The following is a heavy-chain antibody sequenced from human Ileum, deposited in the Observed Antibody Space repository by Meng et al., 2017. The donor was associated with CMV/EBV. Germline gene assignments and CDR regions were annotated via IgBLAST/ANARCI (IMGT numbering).Heavy chain of an antibody. CDR2: ISWRDDT. Sequence: QITLEESGPPLVKPTQTLTLTCTFSGFSLSTSGVAVGWLRQPPGKTLEWLALISWRDDTRYSPSLRNRLTITKDTSNNQVVLTMTNMDPVDTATYYCAHTILSSTFINWFDPWGQGILVTVSS. CDR3: AHTILSSTFINWFDP. CDR1: GFSLSTSGVA. D-gene: IGHD2/OR15-2a*01. J-gene: IGHJ5*02. V-gene: IGHV2-5*01.